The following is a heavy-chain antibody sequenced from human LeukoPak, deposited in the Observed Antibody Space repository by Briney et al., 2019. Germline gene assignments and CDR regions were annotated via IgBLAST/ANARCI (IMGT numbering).Heavy chain of an antibody. D-gene: IGHD6-13*01. Sequence: GGSLRLSCAASGFTFSNYVMSWVRQAPGKGLEWVSTISGSGAGTYYADSVNGRFTISRDNSKNTLYLQMNSLRAEDTAVYYCAKDRWQQLVPDYFDYWGQGTLVTVSS. V-gene: IGHV3-23*01. CDR3: AKDRWQQLVPDYFDY. CDR2: ISGSGAGT. CDR1: GFTFSNYV. J-gene: IGHJ4*02.